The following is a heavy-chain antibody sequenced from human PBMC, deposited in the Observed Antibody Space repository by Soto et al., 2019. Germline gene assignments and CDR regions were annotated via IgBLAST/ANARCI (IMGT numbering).Heavy chain of an antibody. CDR2: ISFDGNDK. CDR1: GFTFNNYG. V-gene: IGHV3-30*18. J-gene: IGHJ4*02. Sequence: QVQLVESGGGVVQPGRSLRLSCAASGFTFNNYGLHWVRQAPGKGLEWVTTISFDGNDKYYADSVKGRFTISRDNSKNTLDLQMNGLRVEDTAVYYCAKGSMSARQLLDHWGQGTLVTVSS. CDR3: AKGSMSARQLLDH. D-gene: IGHD6-6*01.